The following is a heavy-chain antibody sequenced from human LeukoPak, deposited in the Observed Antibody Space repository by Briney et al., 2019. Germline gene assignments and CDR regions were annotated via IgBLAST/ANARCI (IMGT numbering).Heavy chain of an antibody. V-gene: IGHV5-51*01. CDR3: ARLRGNVSGSYYSPSGF. J-gene: IGHJ4*02. CDR2: IWPGVSDT. CDR1: GFTFSNYW. D-gene: IGHD3-10*01. Sequence: GDSLKISCKASGFTFSNYWIGWVRQMPGKGLEYMGVIWPGVSDTRYSPSFQGQVTISADKSISTAYLQWSSLKASDTAIYYCARLRGNVSGSYYSPSGFWGQGTLVTVSS.